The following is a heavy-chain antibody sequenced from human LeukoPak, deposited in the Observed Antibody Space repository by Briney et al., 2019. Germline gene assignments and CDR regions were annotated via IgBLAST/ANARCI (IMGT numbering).Heavy chain of an antibody. Sequence: SETLSLTCTVSGGSISSGSYYWSWIRQPAGKGLEWIGRIYTSGSTNYNPSLKSRVTISVDTSKNQFSLKLSSVTAADTAVYYCARMDVVAPSLLNVWGKGTTVTVSS. J-gene: IGHJ6*04. D-gene: IGHD2-2*01. V-gene: IGHV4-61*02. CDR3: ARMDVVAPSLLNV. CDR2: IYTSGST. CDR1: GGSISSGSYY.